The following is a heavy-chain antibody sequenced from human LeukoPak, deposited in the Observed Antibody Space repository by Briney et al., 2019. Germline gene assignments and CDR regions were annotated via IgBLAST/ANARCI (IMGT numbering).Heavy chain of an antibody. CDR2: INQDGSEK. CDR1: GFTISSYW. Sequence: PGGSLRLSCTASGFTISSYWMTWVRQAPGKGLEWVANINQDGSEKYYVDSVKGRFTISRDNAKNSLYLQMNSLRAEDTAVYYCARDPGPGDSWGQGTLVTVSS. D-gene: IGHD1-14*01. J-gene: IGHJ4*02. V-gene: IGHV3-7*01. CDR3: ARDPGPGDS.